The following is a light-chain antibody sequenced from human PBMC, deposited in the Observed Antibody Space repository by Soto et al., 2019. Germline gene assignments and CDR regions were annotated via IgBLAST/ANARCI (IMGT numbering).Light chain of an antibody. CDR3: QQYNTWPWT. V-gene: IGKV3-15*01. Sequence: EIVMTQSPATLSVSPGERATLSCRASQSVSSNLAWYQQKPGQAPRLVIYGASTGATGIPARFSGSGSGTEFTLTISSLQSEDFAVYYCQQYNTWPWTFGQGTKVEIK. J-gene: IGKJ1*01. CDR1: QSVSSN. CDR2: GAS.